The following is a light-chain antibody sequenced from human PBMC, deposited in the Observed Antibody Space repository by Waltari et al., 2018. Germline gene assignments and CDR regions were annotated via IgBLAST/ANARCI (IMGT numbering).Light chain of an antibody. CDR2: EVN. V-gene: IGLV2-8*01. CDR1: SRDVGCYVY. J-gene: IGLJ3*02. Sequence: QSALTQPPSASGSLGQSVTISCTGISRDVGCYVYVSWYQQHPGKAPKVIIYEVNKRPSGVPGRFSGSRSGNTASLTVSGLQAEDEADYYCSSYAGSNRVFGGGTRLTVL. CDR3: SSYAGSNRV.